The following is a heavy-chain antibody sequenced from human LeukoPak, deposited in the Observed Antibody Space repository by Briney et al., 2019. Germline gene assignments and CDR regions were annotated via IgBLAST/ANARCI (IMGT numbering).Heavy chain of an antibody. V-gene: IGHV1-69*13. CDR3: ASSPYHCGGDCYLPFDY. J-gene: IGHJ4*02. CDR1: GGTFSSYA. Sequence: GASVKVSCKASGGTFSSYAISWVRQAPGQGLEWMGEIIPIFGTANYAQKFQGRVTITADESTSTAYMELSSLRSEDTAVYYCASSPYHCGGDCYLPFDYWGQGTLVTVSS. CDR2: IIPIFGTA. D-gene: IGHD2-21*02.